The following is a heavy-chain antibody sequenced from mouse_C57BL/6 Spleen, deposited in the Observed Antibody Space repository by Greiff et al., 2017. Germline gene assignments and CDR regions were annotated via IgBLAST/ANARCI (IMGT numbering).Heavy chain of an antibody. CDR3: ARPLTGTEWYFDV. CDR1: GYTFTSYW. V-gene: IGHV1-69*01. J-gene: IGHJ1*03. D-gene: IGHD4-1*01. Sequence: VQLQQPGAELVMPGASVKLSCKASGYTFTSYWMHWVKQRPGQGLEWIGEIDPSDSYTNYNQTFKGKSTLTVDKSSSSAYMQLSSLTSEDSAFYYCARPLTGTEWYFDVWGTGTTVTVSS. CDR2: IDPSDSYT.